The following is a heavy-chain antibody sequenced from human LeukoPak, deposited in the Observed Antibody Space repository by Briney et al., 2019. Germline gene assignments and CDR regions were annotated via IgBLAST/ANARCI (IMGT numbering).Heavy chain of an antibody. V-gene: IGHV4-30-4*01. CDR2: IYYSGST. Sequence: PSQTLSLTCTVSGGSISSSDYYWSWIRQPPGKGLEWIGYIYYSGSTYYNPSLKSRVTISVDTSKNQFSLKLSSVTAADTAVYYCAREITNDSSGYSQDAFDIWGQGTMVTLSS. D-gene: IGHD3-22*01. J-gene: IGHJ3*02. CDR1: GGSISSSDYY. CDR3: AREITNDSSGYSQDAFDI.